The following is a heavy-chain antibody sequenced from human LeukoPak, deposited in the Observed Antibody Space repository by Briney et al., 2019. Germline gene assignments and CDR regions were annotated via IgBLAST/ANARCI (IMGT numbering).Heavy chain of an antibody. J-gene: IGHJ5*02. V-gene: IGHV3-30-3*01. CDR1: GFTFSSYA. D-gene: IGHD2-2*01. CDR2: ISYDGSNK. Sequence: GGSLRLSCAASGFTFSSYAMHWVRQAPGKGLEWVAVISYDGSNKYYADSVKGRFTISRDNSKNTLYLQMNSLRAEDTAVYYCAREGGTVAKPSVDIVVVPAAMPGNTTANWFDPWGQGTLVTVSS. CDR3: AREGGTVAKPSVDIVVVPAAMPGNTTANWFDP.